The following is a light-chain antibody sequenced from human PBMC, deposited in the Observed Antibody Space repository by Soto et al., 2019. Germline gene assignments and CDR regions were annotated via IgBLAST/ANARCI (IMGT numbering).Light chain of an antibody. J-gene: IGKJ1*01. V-gene: IGKV1-6*01. CDR1: QDIRNT. CDR3: LQYYNFSWT. Sequence: AIQMTQSPSSLSPSVGARVSIPCRASQDIRNTLAWYQQKPGEAPKLLIFAASNLQSGVPSRFSGSGSVTDFTLAITGLQPEDFATYYCLQYYNFSWTFGQGTKV. CDR2: AAS.